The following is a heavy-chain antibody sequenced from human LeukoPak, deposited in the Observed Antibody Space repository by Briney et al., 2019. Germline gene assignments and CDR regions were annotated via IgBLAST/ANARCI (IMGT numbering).Heavy chain of an antibody. V-gene: IGHV3-48*03. Sequence: QTGGSLRLSCAASGFTFSSYEMNWVRQAPGKRLEWVSYISSSGSTIYYADSVKGRFTISRDNAKNSLYLQMNSLRAEDTAVYYCARRDWFGEFDYWGQGTLVTVSS. CDR2: ISSSGSTI. D-gene: IGHD3-10*01. CDR3: ARRDWFGEFDY. J-gene: IGHJ4*02. CDR1: GFTFSSYE.